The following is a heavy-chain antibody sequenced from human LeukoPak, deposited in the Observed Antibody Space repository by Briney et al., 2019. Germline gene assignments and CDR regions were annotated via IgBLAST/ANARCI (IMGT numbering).Heavy chain of an antibody. V-gene: IGHV1-2*02. D-gene: IGHD3-3*01. CDR2: INPNSGGT. CDR1: GYTFTGYY. Sequence: ASVKVSCKASGYTFTGYYMHWVRQAPGQGLEWMGWINPNSGGTNYAQKFQGRVTMTRDTSISTAYMELSRLRSDDTAVYYCARAYYDFWSGYPYYYYYMDVWGKGTTVTVSS. J-gene: IGHJ6*03. CDR3: ARAYYDFWSGYPYYYYYMDV.